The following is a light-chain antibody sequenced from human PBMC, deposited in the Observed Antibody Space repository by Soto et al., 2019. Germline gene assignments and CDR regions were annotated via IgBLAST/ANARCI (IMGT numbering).Light chain of an antibody. V-gene: IGKV3-15*01. J-gene: IGKJ1*01. CDR3: QQYNNWPPWT. CDR2: GAS. Sequence: EIVMTQSPATLSVSPGERATLSCRASQSVGSNLAWYLQKPGQAPRLLIYGASTRATGIPAAFSGSGSGTEFTLTISSLQSEDFAVYYCQQYNNWPPWTFGQGTKVDIK. CDR1: QSVGSN.